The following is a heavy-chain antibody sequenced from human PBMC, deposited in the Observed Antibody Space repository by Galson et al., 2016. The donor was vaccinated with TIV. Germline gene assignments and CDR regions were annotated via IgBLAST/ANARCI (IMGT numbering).Heavy chain of an antibody. V-gene: IGHV3-15*05. CDR3: TAGLHNSGGMDH. D-gene: IGHD7-27*01. Sequence: SLRLSCAASGFSFKNAWMSWVRQAPGKGLDWVGRIKNRDYGGTTDYAEPVKGRFTISRDDAKDGLFLQMDSLKTGDTAIYYCTAGLHNSGGMDHWGQGTLVTVSS. CDR2: IKNRDYGGTT. CDR1: GFSFKNAW. J-gene: IGHJ4*02.